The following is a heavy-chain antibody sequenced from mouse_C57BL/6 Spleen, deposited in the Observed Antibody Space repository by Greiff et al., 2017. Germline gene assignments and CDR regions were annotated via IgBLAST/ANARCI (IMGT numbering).Heavy chain of an antibody. CDR1: GYTFTSYW. V-gene: IGHV1-55*01. Sequence: QVQLQQSGAELVKPGASVKMSCKASGYTFTSYWITWVKQRPGQGLEWIGDIYPVSGSTNYNEKFKSKATLTVDTSSSTAYMQLSSLTSEDSAVYYCASYYDYDEVFDYWGQGTTLTVSS. CDR2: IYPVSGST. CDR3: ASYYDYDEVFDY. D-gene: IGHD2-4*01. J-gene: IGHJ2*01.